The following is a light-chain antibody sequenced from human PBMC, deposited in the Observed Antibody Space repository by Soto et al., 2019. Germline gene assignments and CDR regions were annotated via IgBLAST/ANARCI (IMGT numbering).Light chain of an antibody. CDR1: SSNVGSDF. CDR3: AAWDDSLSGHVV. J-gene: IGLJ2*01. CDR2: DND. Sequence: QSVLTQPPSVSGTPGQRVTISCSGISSNVGSDFVYWYQQVPGMAPKLLIYDNDLRPSGVPDRFSGSKSATSASLAISGLRSEDEADYYCAAWDDSLSGHVVFGGGTNVTVL. V-gene: IGLV1-47*02.